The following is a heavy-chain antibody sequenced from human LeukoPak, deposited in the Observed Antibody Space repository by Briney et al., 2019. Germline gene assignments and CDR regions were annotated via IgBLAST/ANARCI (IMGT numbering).Heavy chain of an antibody. CDR1: GFILSDYG. Sequence: GGSLRLSCAASGFILSDYGMSWVRQAPGKGLEWVSSISGGGSTKYTDSVKGRFTISRVRSKNTQYLEMHSLRAEDTAVYYCASRENYMVATGSWGQGTLVTVSS. CDR2: ISGGGST. D-gene: IGHD5-12*01. J-gene: IGHJ5*02. V-gene: IGHV3-23*01. CDR3: ASRENYMVATGS.